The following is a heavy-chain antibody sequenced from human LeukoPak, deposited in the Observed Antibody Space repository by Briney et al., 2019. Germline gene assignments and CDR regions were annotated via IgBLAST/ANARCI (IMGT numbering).Heavy chain of an antibody. J-gene: IGHJ3*02. Sequence: KPSQTLSLTCTVSGGSISSGSYYWSWIRQPAGKGLEWIGYIYHSGSTYYNPSLKSRVTISVDRSKNQFSLKLSSVTAADTAVYYCARYCSGGSCYRDAFDIWGQGTMVTVSS. V-gene: IGHV4-30-2*01. D-gene: IGHD2-15*01. CDR3: ARYCSGGSCYRDAFDI. CDR2: IYHSGST. CDR1: GGSISSGSYY.